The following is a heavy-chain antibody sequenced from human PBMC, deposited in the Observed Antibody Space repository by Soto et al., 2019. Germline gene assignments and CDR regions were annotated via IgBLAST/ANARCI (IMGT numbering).Heavy chain of an antibody. CDR3: ARHGAQDTAMVFFDY. Sequence: SETLSLTCSVSGGPLTTYFWSWIRQPPGKGLEWIGYVSYFGTTNYNPSLQSRLTISLDTSKTHFSLKLSSVTAADTAVYYCARHGAQDTAMVFFDYWGQGTLVTVS. V-gene: IGHV4-59*08. CDR1: GGPLTTYF. CDR2: VSYFGTT. J-gene: IGHJ4*02. D-gene: IGHD5-18*01.